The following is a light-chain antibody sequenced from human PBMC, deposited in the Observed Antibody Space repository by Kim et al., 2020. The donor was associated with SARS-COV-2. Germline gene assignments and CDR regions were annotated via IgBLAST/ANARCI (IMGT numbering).Light chain of an antibody. V-gene: IGKV3-15*01. CDR3: QQYNNWPQT. CDR2: VTS. J-gene: IGKJ2*01. CDR1: QSVSSN. Sequence: SVSPGERATLSCRASQSVSSNLAWYQQKPGQAPRLLIYVTSTRATGIPARFSGSGSGTEFTLTISSLQSEDFAVYYCQQYNNWPQTFGQGTKLE.